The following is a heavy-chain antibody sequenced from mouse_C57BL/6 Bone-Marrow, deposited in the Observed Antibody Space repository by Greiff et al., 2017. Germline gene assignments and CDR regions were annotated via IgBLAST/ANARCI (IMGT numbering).Heavy chain of an antibody. CDR2: IYPRSGNT. CDR1: GYTFTSYG. Sequence: VQRVESGAELARPGASVKLSCKASGYTFTSYGISWVKQRTGQGLEWIGEIYPRSGNTYYNEKFKGKATLTADKSSSTAYMELRSLTSEDSAVECWARNGNYPYWYCDVWGRGTTVSVSS. CDR3: ARNGNYPYWYCDV. D-gene: IGHD2-1*01. V-gene: IGHV1-81*01. J-gene: IGHJ1*03.